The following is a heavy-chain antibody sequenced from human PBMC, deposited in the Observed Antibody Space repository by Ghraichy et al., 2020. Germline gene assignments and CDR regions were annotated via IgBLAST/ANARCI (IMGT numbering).Heavy chain of an antibody. D-gene: IGHD2-21*02. V-gene: IGHV3-48*02. CDR1: GFPISNYN. J-gene: IGHJ2*01. CDR2: ISRSGSTE. CDR3: ATGEGDFYYYFDL. Sequence: GGSLRLSCEASGFPISNYNMNWVRQAPGKGLEWISYISRSGSTERYADSVKGRLTISRDNAKNSLYLQMDYLTDEDTAVYYCATGEGDFYYYFDLWGRGTLVTVSS.